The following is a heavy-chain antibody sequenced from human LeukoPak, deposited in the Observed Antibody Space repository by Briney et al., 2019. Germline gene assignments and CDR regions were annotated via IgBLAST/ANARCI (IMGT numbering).Heavy chain of an antibody. CDR1: GYTFTNYW. CDR3: ARHPRTGDFDY. J-gene: IGHJ4*02. Sequence: GESLKISCQGSGYTFTNYWIAWVRQMSGEGLEWMGIIFPGDSDTRYSPSFQGQATISADKSISTAFLQWSSLKASDSAMYYCARHPRTGDFDYWGQGTLVTVSS. CDR2: IFPGDSDT. V-gene: IGHV5-51*01. D-gene: IGHD7-27*01.